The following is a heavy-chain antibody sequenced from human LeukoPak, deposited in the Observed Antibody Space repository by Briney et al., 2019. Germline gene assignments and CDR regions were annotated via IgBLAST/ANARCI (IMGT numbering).Heavy chain of an antibody. CDR1: GYSFTSYW. D-gene: IGHD4-17*01. CDR3: ARQTWEYHDYGDHKINWFDP. Sequence: GESLKISCKGSGYSFTSYWIGWVRQMPGKGLEWMGIIYPGDSDTRYSPSFQGQVTISADKSISTAYLQWSSLKASDTAMYYCARQTWEYHDYGDHKINWFDPWGQGTLVTVSS. CDR2: IYPGDSDT. V-gene: IGHV5-51*01. J-gene: IGHJ5*02.